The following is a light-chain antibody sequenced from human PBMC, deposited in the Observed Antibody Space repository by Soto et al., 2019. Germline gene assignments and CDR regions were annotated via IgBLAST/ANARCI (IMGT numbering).Light chain of an antibody. Sequence: DIQMTQSPSSLSASVGDRVTITCQASHDISNYLNWYQHKPGKAPKLLIYGASNLETGVQSRFSRSGSGTDFTFTLSSLQPEDSATYYCQYCDYRALFGPGTTGDLK. CDR2: GAS. J-gene: IGKJ3*01. CDR1: HDISNY. V-gene: IGKV1-33*01. CDR3: QYCDYRAL.